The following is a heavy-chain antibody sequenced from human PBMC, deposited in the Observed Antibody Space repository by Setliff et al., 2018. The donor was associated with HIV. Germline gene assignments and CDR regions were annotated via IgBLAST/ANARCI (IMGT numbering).Heavy chain of an antibody. CDR1: GGSLSGHY. CDR3: VTSSSWSSRLNF. V-gene: IGHV4-34*01. J-gene: IGHJ4*02. CDR2: INHSGKT. D-gene: IGHD6-13*01. Sequence: SETLSLTCAVYGGSLSGHYWTWIRQPPGEGLEWIGEINHSGKTNYNPSLKSRVTISVDTSKNQFSLKVTPVTAADTAVYYCVTSSSWSSRLNFWGQGMLVTVYS.